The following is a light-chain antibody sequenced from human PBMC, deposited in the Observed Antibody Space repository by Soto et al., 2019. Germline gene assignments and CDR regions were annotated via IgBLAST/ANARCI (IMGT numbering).Light chain of an antibody. Sequence: ERVLTQSPGTRSLSPGERATLSCRASQSVDNRYFAWYQQKPGQAPRLLIYGISSRATGIPDRFSGSGSGTDFTLTISRLEPEEFVVYYCQQYSDLPHTFAQGTKVDIK. CDR2: GIS. V-gene: IGKV3-20*01. CDR1: QSVDNRY. CDR3: QQYSDLPHT. J-gene: IGKJ2*01.